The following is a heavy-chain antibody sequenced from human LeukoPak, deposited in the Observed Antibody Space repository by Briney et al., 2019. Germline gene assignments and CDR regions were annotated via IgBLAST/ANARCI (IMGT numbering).Heavy chain of an antibody. CDR3: AKDPGDAFDI. Sequence: GGSLRLSCAASGFTFRSYAMRGVRQAPGKGREWVSAISGSGGSTYYADSVKGRFTISRDNSKNTLYLQMNSLRAEDTAVYYCAKDPGDAFDIWGQGTMVTVSS. J-gene: IGHJ3*02. CDR1: GFTFRSYA. CDR2: ISGSGGST. V-gene: IGHV3-23*01.